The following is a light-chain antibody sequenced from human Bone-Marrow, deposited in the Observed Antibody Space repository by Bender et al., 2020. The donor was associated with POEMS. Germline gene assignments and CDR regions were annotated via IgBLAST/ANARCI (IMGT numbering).Light chain of an antibody. CDR2: SNN. CDR3: SSWDDSLNGWV. Sequence: QSVLTQPPSASGTPGQSVTISCSVTSSNFGNNAANWYQHVPGTAPKLLIYSNNQRPSGVPDRFSAPTSGPSASLAISGLHSDDEADYYCSSWDDSLNGWVFGGGTKLTVL. V-gene: IGLV1-44*01. J-gene: IGLJ3*02. CDR1: SSNFGNNA.